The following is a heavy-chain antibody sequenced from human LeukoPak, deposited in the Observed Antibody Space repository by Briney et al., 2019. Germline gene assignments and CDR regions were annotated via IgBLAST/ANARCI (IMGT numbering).Heavy chain of an antibody. D-gene: IGHD3-10*01. CDR1: GYTFTSYG. CDR2: ISAYNGNT. Sequence: GASVKVSCKASGYTFTSYGISWVRQAPGQGLEWMGWISAYNGNTNCAQKLQGRVTMTTDTSTSTAYMELRSLRSDDTAVYYCARVPPPGVVLGSHYYYMDVWGKGTTVTVSS. J-gene: IGHJ6*03. CDR3: ARVPPPGVVLGSHYYYMDV. V-gene: IGHV1-18*01.